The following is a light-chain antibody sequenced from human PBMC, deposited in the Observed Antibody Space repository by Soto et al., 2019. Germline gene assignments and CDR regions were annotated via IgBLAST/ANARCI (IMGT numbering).Light chain of an antibody. Sequence: IQLTQSPSSLSASLGDRVTITCRASQGITNYLAWYQQKPGKAPKLLIYGASTLQTGVPSRFSGSGFGTDFTLTISSLQPEDFAVYYCQQRSNWRALTFGGGTKVDIK. V-gene: IGKV1-9*01. CDR2: GAS. CDR1: QGITNY. CDR3: QQRSNWRALT. J-gene: IGKJ4*01.